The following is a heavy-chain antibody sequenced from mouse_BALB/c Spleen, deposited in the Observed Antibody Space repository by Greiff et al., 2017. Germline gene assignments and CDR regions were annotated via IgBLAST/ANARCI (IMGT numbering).Heavy chain of an antibody. CDR3: ARGNYYYAMDY. J-gene: IGHJ4*01. Sequence: VQLQESGPGLVAPSQSLSITCTVSGFSLTGYGVNWVRQPPGKGLEWLGMIWGDGSTDYNSALKSRLSISKDNSKSQVFLKMNSLQTDDTARYYCARGNYYYAMDYWGQGTSVTVSS. D-gene: IGHD2-1*01. CDR1: GFSLTGYG. CDR2: IWGDGST. V-gene: IGHV2-6-7*01.